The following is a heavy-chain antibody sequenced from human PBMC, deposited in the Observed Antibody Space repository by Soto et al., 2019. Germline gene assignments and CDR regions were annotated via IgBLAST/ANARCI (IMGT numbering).Heavy chain of an antibody. Sequence: GGSLRLSCAASGFTFSSYWMSWVRQAPGKGLEWVANIKQDGSEKYYVDSVKGRFTISRDNAKNSLYLQMNSLRAEDTAVYYCARPGFNPITIFGVVIHAFDIWRQGTMVPVSS. CDR2: IKQDGSEK. CDR3: ARPGFNPITIFGVVIHAFDI. J-gene: IGHJ3*02. CDR1: GFTFSSYW. D-gene: IGHD3-3*01. V-gene: IGHV3-7*01.